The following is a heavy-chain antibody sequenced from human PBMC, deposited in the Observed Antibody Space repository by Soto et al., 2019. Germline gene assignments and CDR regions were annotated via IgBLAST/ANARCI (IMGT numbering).Heavy chain of an antibody. V-gene: IGHV4-59*01. CDR3: ARAGSSWYSHWFDP. Sequence: SETLSLTCTVSGGSISSYYWSWIRQPPGKGLEWIGYIYYSGSTNYNPSLKSRVTISVDTSKNQSSLKLSSVTAADTAVYYCARAGSSWYSHWFDPWGQGTLVTVSS. CDR1: GGSISSYY. D-gene: IGHD6-13*01. J-gene: IGHJ5*02. CDR2: IYYSGST.